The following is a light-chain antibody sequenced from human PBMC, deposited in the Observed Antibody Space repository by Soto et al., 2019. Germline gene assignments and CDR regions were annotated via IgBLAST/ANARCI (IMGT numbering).Light chain of an antibody. V-gene: IGKV3-20*01. CDR1: QIIAGSY. Sequence: EIVLTQSPGTLSLSPGERATLSCKASQIIAGSYLAWFQQKPGQAPRPLFYGASTRATDIPDRFSGSGSGTDFTLTISRLEPEDFAVYFCQQYGSSPRITFGPGTIVDVK. CDR3: QQYGSSPRIT. CDR2: GAS. J-gene: IGKJ3*01.